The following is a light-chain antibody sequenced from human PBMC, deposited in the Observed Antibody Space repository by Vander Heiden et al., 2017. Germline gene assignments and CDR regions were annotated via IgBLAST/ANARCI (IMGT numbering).Light chain of an antibody. J-gene: IGLJ2*01. Sequence: FELAQPPSAFASPGQTASITCSGSELGDKYSGWCQQKPGQSPVLIIYQDTKRPSGIPGRISGSNSGNTATLTISGTEAMYEADYFCQAWDNNTVIFGGGTKLCVL. CDR2: QDT. CDR3: QAWDNNTVI. V-gene: IGLV3-1*01. CDR1: ELGDKY.